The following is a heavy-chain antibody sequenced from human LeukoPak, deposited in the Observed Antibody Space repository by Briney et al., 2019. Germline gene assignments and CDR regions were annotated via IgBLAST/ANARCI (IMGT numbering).Heavy chain of an antibody. V-gene: IGHV4-39*07. D-gene: IGHD5-18*01. J-gene: IGHJ4*02. CDR1: GGSISSDNYY. CDR2: FHGGLI. CDR3: ARRRRGYGYVDY. Sequence: SETLSLTCIVSGGSISSDNYYWSWIRQPPGEGLEEIGSFHGGLIFYKSSLTSRVTISVDTSKSQFSLKLSSVTAADTAVYYCARRRRGYGYVDYWGQGTLVTVSS.